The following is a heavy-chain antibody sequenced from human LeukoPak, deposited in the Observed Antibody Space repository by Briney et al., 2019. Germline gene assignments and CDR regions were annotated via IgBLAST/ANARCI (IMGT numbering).Heavy chain of an antibody. V-gene: IGHV3-20*01. J-gene: IGHJ4*02. CDR3: AREGFPLFSYVSGGPPPLDY. CDR2: INWNGGST. Sequence: GGSLRLSCAASGFTFDDYGMSWVRQAPGKGLEWVSGINWNGGSTGYADSVKGRFTISRDNAKNSLYLQMNSLRAEDTALYHCAREGFPLFSYVSGGPPPLDYWGQGTLVTVSS. D-gene: IGHD3-10*01. CDR1: GFTFDDYG.